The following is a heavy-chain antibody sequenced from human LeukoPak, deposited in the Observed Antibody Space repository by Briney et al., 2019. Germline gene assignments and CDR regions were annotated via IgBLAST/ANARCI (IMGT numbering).Heavy chain of an antibody. CDR3: ARCLSQNNWFDP. D-gene: IGHD5/OR15-5a*01. Sequence: GESLKISCKGSGYSFTSYWIGWVRQMPGKGLEWMGIIYPGDSDTRYSPSFQGQVTSSDDKSITTAYLQWSSLKASDTAKYYCARCLSQNNWFDPWGQGTLVTVSS. CDR2: IYPGDSDT. J-gene: IGHJ5*02. CDR1: GYSFTSYW. V-gene: IGHV5-51*01.